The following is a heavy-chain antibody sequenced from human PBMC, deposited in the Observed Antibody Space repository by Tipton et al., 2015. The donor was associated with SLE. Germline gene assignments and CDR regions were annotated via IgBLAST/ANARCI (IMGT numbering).Heavy chain of an antibody. D-gene: IGHD1-26*01. J-gene: IGHJ3*02. Sequence: SLRLSCAASGFTFDNFAMHWVRQVPGKGLERVSGISWNSATIGYADSVRGRFTMSRDNAENSLYLEMNNLSREDTALYFCAKDMSGIHWGRALDIWGQGTMVTVSS. CDR2: ISWNSATI. V-gene: IGHV3-9*01. CDR3: AKDMSGIHWGRALDI. CDR1: GFTFDNFA.